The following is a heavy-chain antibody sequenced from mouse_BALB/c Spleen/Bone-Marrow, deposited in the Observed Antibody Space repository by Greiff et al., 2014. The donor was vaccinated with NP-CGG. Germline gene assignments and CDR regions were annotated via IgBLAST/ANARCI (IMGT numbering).Heavy chain of an antibody. V-gene: IGHV5-9-1*01. CDR1: GFTFSGYA. CDR2: ISSGGSYI. Sequence: EVNLVESGGGLVKPGGSLKLSCAASGFTFSGYAMSWVRQSPEKRLEWVATISSGGSYIHYPDSVKGRFTISRDNAKNTLYLQMSSLRSEDTAIYYCARPDPWFAYWGQGTLVTVSA. CDR3: ARPDPWFAY. J-gene: IGHJ3*01.